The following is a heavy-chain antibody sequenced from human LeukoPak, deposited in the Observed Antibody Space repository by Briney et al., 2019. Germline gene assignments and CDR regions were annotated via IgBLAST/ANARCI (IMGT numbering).Heavy chain of an antibody. J-gene: IGHJ4*02. D-gene: IGHD6-19*01. CDR3: AKRHRTVPGDYYDY. V-gene: IGHV3-23*01. Sequence: PGGSLRLSCSASGFTVNAYAMTWVRQAPGKGLEWVSSISNDGATYYADSVKGRFTISRDNSKNTVYLQVNNLRADDTAVYFCAKRHRTVPGDYYDYWGQGTLVTVSS. CDR1: GFTVNAYA. CDR2: ISNDGAT.